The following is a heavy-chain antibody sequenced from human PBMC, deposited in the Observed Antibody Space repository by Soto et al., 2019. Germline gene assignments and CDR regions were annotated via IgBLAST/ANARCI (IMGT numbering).Heavy chain of an antibody. CDR3: AADQSEWLRYDY. CDR2: IVVGSGNT. Sequence: SVKVSCKASGFTFTSSAVQWVRQARGQRLEWIGWIVVGSGNTNYAQKFQERVTITRDMSTSTAYMELSSLGSEDTAVYYCAADQSEWLRYDYWGQGTLVTVSS. J-gene: IGHJ4*02. CDR1: GFTFTSSA. V-gene: IGHV1-58*01. D-gene: IGHD5-12*01.